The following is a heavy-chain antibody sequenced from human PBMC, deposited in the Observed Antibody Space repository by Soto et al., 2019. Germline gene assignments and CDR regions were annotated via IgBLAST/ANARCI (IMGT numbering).Heavy chain of an antibody. J-gene: IGHJ3*02. Sequence: EVQLVECGGDLVQPGRSLRLSCAASGFTFSTSWMHWVRQAPGKGLECVAILNQDGSRENYVDSVKGRFTISRDNAQNSLSLQMHSLRAEDTAVYYCARDPGWGAFDIWGQGTMVTVSS. CDR2: LNQDGSRE. D-gene: IGHD1-26*01. V-gene: IGHV3-7*01. CDR3: ARDPGWGAFDI. CDR1: GFTFSTSW.